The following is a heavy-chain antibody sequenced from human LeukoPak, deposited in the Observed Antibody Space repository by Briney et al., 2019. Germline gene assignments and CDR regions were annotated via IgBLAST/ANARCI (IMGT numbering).Heavy chain of an antibody. CDR1: GFTFSSYA. D-gene: IGHD6-13*01. J-gene: IGHJ6*02. Sequence: PGGSLRLSCAASGFTFSSYAMHWVRQAPGKELEWVAVISYDGSNKYYADSVKGRFTISRDNSKNTLYLQMNSLRAEDTAVYYCARVKGSSSWYNYYYYYGMDVWGQGTTVTVSS. V-gene: IGHV3-30-3*01. CDR2: ISYDGSNK. CDR3: ARVKGSSSWYNYYYYYGMDV.